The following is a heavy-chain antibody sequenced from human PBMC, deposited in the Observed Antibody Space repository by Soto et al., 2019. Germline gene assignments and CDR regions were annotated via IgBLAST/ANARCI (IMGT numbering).Heavy chain of an antibody. J-gene: IGHJ4*02. CDR2: IYYSGNT. CDR1: GGSFNTRTHY. D-gene: IGHD5-12*01. Sequence: QLQLQESGPGLLKPSETLSLTCSVSGGSFNTRTHYCGWVRQPPGKGLEWIGSIYYSGNTYYNPSLKSRVTISVDTSKNQMSLTMTSVTAADAAVYYCAIGPHSGYDPLDSWGQGTLVTVSS. CDR3: AIGPHSGYDPLDS. V-gene: IGHV4-39*01.